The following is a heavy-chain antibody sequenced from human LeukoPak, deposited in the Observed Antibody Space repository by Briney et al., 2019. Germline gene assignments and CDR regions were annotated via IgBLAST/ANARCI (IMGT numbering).Heavy chain of an antibody. CDR3: ARMGPVDIVARGEWYYGMDV. V-gene: IGHV1-46*01. CDR1: GYTFTRDE. J-gene: IGHJ6*02. CDR2: INPSGGST. Sequence: GASVKVSCKASGYTFTRDEISWVRQAPGQGLGWMGIINPSGGSTSYAQKFQGRVTMTRDTSTSTVYMELSSLRSEDTAVYYCARMGPVDIVARGEWYYGMDVWGQGTTVTVSS. D-gene: IGHD2-15*01.